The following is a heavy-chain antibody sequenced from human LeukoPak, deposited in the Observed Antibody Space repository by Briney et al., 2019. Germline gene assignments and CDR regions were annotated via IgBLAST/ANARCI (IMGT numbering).Heavy chain of an antibody. CDR1: GFTFSSYA. CDR2: ISYDGSNK. Sequence: GRSLRLSCAASGFTFSSYAMHWVRQAPGKGLEWVAVISYDGSNKYYADSVKGRFTISRDNSKNTLYLQMNSLRAEDTAVYYCARESGSYYVFDYWGRGTLVTVSS. D-gene: IGHD1-26*01. V-gene: IGHV3-30-3*01. CDR3: ARESGSYYVFDY. J-gene: IGHJ4*02.